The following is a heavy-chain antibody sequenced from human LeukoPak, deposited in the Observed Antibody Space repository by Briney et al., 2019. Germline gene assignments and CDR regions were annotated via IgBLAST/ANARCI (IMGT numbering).Heavy chain of an antibody. CDR3: ARALSGLTSFYYFYYMDV. CDR2: INHSRTT. CDR1: GGSFSGYS. J-gene: IGHJ6*03. D-gene: IGHD2-8*02. V-gene: IGHV4-34*01. Sequence: SETLSLTCAVYGGSFSGYSWSWIRQPPGKGLEWIGDINHSRTTTHNPSLKSRVTISLDTSKNYFSLRLTSVTAADTAVYYCARALSGLTSFYYFYYMDVWGKGTTVTVSS.